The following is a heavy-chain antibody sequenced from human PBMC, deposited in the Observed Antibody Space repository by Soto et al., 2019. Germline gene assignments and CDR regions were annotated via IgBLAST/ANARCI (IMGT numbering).Heavy chain of an antibody. Sequence: GGSLRLSCAASGFTFGDYYMSWIGQAPGKGLEWVSYISSSGSTIYYADSVKGRFTISRDNAKNSLYLQMNSLRAEDTAVYYCAIDLGYYGSGSYYIPLHMDVWGKGTTVTVSS. CDR1: GFTFGDYY. D-gene: IGHD3-10*01. V-gene: IGHV3-11*01. CDR2: ISSSGSTI. CDR3: AIDLGYYGSGSYYIPLHMDV. J-gene: IGHJ6*03.